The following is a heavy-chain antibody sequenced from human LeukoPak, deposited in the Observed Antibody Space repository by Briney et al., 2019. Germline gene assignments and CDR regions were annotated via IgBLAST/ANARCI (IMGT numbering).Heavy chain of an antibody. CDR1: GGCISSGSYF. CDR2: IYYNGRT. J-gene: IGHJ4*02. Sequence: PSETLSLTCTVTGGCISSGSYFWGWIRQPPGKGLEWIATIYYNGRTYYNPSLESRVTVSMDTSKNQFSLRLNAATAADTAIYYCARRTSGSSSDYWGQGTLVTVSS. D-gene: IGHD1-26*01. CDR3: ARRTSGSSSDY. V-gene: IGHV4-39*01.